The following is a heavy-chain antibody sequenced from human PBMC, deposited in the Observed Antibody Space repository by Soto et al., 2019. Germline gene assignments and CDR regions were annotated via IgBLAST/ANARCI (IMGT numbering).Heavy chain of an antibody. CDR1: GGSISNYY. D-gene: IGHD3-10*01. CDR2: IYYSGNS. CDR3: ARRRFGELSDFDY. J-gene: IGHJ4*02. V-gene: IGHV4-59*08. Sequence: TSETLSLSCTVYGGSISNYYWNWIRQSPGMGLEWIGYIYYSGNSKYNPSLKSRVTISVDTSKNQFSLKLTSVTAADTAVYYCARRRFGELSDFDYWGQGTLVTVSS.